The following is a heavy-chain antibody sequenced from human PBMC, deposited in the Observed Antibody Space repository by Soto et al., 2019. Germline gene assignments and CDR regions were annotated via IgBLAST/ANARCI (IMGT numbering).Heavy chain of an antibody. D-gene: IGHD3-22*01. Sequence: SETLSLTCTVSGGSISSSGYYWGWIRQPPGKGLEWIGSIYYSGSTYYNPSLKSRVTISVDTSKNQFSLKLSSVTAADTAVYYRARQDDDSSGFPYYFDYWGQGTLVTVSS. V-gene: IGHV4-39*01. CDR1: GGSISSSGYY. CDR2: IYYSGST. CDR3: ARQDDDSSGFPYYFDY. J-gene: IGHJ4*02.